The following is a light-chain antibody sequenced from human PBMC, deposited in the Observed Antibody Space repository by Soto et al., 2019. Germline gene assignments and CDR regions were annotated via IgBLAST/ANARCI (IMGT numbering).Light chain of an antibody. CDR1: QSVSSY. Sequence: EIVLTQSPATLSLSPGERATLSCWASQSVSSYLAWYQHKPGQAPRLLIYDASNRATGIPARFSGSGSGTEFTLTISSLQSEDFAVYYCQQYNNWPPGVTFGGGTKVEIK. CDR3: QQYNNWPPGVT. J-gene: IGKJ4*01. CDR2: DAS. V-gene: IGKV3-15*01.